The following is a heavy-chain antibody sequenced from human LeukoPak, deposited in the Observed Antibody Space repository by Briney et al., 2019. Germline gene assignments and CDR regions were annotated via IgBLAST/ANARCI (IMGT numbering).Heavy chain of an antibody. V-gene: IGHV4-61*08. J-gene: IGHJ6*04. CDR3: ARDLYSYMDV. D-gene: IGHD2-21*01. CDR1: GGSISSGGYS. CDR2: IYYIGST. Sequence: SETLSLTCAVSGGSISSGGYSWSWIRQPPGKGLEWIGYIYYIGSTNYNPSLKSRVTISVDTSKNQFSLKLSSVTAADTAVYYCARDLYSYMDVWGKGTTVTISS.